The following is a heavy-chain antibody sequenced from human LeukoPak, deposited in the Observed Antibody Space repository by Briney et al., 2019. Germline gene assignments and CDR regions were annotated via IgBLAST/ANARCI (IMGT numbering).Heavy chain of an antibody. D-gene: IGHD6-13*01. Sequence: GGTLRLSCAASGFTFSNYGMSWVRQAPGKGLEWVSSISGSGDSTYYADSVKGRFTISRDNSKNTLYLQMNSLRAEDTAVYYCAKTAGIAAAADFDYWGQGTLVTVSS. CDR2: ISGSGDST. V-gene: IGHV3-23*01. J-gene: IGHJ4*02. CDR3: AKTAGIAAAADFDY. CDR1: GFTFSNYG.